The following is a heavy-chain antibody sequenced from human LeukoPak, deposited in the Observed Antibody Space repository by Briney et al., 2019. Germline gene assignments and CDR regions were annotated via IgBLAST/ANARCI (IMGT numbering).Heavy chain of an antibody. CDR1: GYSFSSYS. CDR2: IYPDDSDT. D-gene: IGHD3-3*01. Sequence: GKSLKISCKGSGYSFSSYSIGWVRQMPGKGLEWMGIIYPDDSDTRYSPSFQGQVIISADKSITTVFLQWSSLKASDTAMYYCARRLGTSGYYTDYWGQGTLVTVSS. J-gene: IGHJ4*02. CDR3: ARRLGTSGYYTDY. V-gene: IGHV5-51*01.